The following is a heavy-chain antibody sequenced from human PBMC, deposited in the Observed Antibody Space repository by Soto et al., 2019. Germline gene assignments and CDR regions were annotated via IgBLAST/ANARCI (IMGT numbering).Heavy chain of an antibody. D-gene: IGHD6-6*01. V-gene: IGHV4-31*03. CDR2: IYYSGST. J-gene: IGHJ5*02. CDR1: GGSIGSGGYY. Sequence: PSETLSLTCTVSGGSIGSGGYYWGGIRQHPGKGLEWIGYIYYSGSTYYNPSLKSRVTISVDTSKNQFSLKLSSVTAADTAVYYCARGSGSSSSRWFDPWGQGTLVTVSS. CDR3: ARGSGSSSSRWFDP.